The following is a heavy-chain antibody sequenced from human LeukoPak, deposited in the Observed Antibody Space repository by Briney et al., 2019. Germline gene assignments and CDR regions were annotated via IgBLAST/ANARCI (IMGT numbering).Heavy chain of an antibody. V-gene: IGHV1-3*01. D-gene: IGHD6-13*01. CDR3: ARGSSTWSNAFDT. CDR1: GYTFTSYA. Sequence: GASVKVSCKASGYTFTSYAMHWVRQAPGQRLERMGWINAGNGNTKYSQKFQGRVTITRDTSASTAYMELSSLRSEDTAVFYCARGSSTWSNAFDTWGQGTMVTVSS. J-gene: IGHJ3*02. CDR2: INAGNGNT.